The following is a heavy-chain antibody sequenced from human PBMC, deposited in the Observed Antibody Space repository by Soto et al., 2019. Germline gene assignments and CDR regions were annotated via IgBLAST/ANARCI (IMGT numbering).Heavy chain of an antibody. J-gene: IGHJ5*02. Sequence: SETLSLTCAVSGYSISSGYYWGWIRQTPGKGLEWIASIYHSGSTYYNPSLKSRVTISVDTSKNQFSLKLTSVTAADTAVYYCARGEATVTPGWFDPWGQGIMVTVSS. CDR3: ARGEATVTPGWFDP. CDR1: GYSISSGYY. V-gene: IGHV4-38-2*01. D-gene: IGHD4-17*01. CDR2: IYHSGST.